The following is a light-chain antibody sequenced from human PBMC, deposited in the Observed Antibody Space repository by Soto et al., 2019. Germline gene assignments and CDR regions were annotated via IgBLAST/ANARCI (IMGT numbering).Light chain of an antibody. CDR1: QNIDYY. CDR2: AAS. Sequence: DIQMTQSPSSLSASVGDRVTITCRASQNIDYYLNWFQHKPGKAPNLLIYAASTLQSGVPSGFSGSGSGTDFTLTISTLQPEDFATYYCQQSKSAPATFGGGTQVEIK. V-gene: IGKV1-39*01. CDR3: QQSKSAPAT. J-gene: IGKJ4*01.